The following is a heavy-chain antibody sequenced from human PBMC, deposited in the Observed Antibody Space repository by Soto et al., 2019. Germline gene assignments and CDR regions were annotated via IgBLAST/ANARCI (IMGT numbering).Heavy chain of an antibody. CDR3: ASGYSSSWYVGQN. J-gene: IGHJ4*02. Sequence: QLQLQESGPGLVKPSETLSLTCTVSGGSISSSSYYWGWIRQPPGKGLEWIGSIYYSGRTYYNPSLKRRVTISVDTSKNQFSLKLSSVTAADTAVYYCASGYSSSWYVGQNWGQGTLVTVSS. CDR2: IYYSGRT. CDR1: GGSISSSSYY. V-gene: IGHV4-39*01. D-gene: IGHD6-13*01.